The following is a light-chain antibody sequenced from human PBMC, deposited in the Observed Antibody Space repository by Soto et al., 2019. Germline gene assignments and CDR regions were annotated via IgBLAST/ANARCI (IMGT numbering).Light chain of an antibody. CDR3: QQYNSYASWT. V-gene: IGKV1-5*03. Sequence: DIQMTQSPSTLSASVGDRVTITCRASQSISSWLAWYQQKAGKAPKLLISKASTLESGVPSRFSGSGSGTAFALTISSLQSDDFATYYCQQYNSYASWTFGQGTKVDIK. J-gene: IGKJ1*01. CDR2: KAS. CDR1: QSISSW.